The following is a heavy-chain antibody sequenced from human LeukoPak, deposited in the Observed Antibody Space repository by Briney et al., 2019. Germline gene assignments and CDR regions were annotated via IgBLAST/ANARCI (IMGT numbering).Heavy chain of an antibody. CDR2: INHSGST. CDR3: ARGKWELYYDY. D-gene: IGHD1-26*01. Sequence: SETLSLTCAVYGGSFSGYYWSWIRQPPGKGLEWIGEINHSGSTNYNPSLKSRVTISVDTSKNQFSLKLSSVTAADTAVYYCARGKWELYYDYWGQGTLVTVSS. V-gene: IGHV4-34*01. J-gene: IGHJ4*02. CDR1: GGSFSGYY.